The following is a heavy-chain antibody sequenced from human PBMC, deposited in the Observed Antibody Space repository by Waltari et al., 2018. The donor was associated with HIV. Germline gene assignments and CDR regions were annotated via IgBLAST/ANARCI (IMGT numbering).Heavy chain of an antibody. V-gene: IGHV3-53*02. CDR3: AREGYTRSSGRGNWFDS. Sequence: EVQLVETGGGLILPGGSLRRSCAGSGFSVSHKTISWVRQAPGKGREWCSVIYGGGSTFYADSGRGRFTMSRDTSKNMVYLQMNSLRVEDTAVYYCAREGYTRSSGRGNWFDSWGQGTLVTVSS. CDR1: GFSVSHKT. D-gene: IGHD6-6*01. CDR2: IYGGGST. J-gene: IGHJ5*01.